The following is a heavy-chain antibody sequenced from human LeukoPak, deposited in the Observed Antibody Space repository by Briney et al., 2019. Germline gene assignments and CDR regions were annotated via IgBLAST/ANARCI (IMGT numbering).Heavy chain of an antibody. Sequence: GGSLRLSCAASGFTFSNAWTSWVRQAPGKGLEWVGRIKSKTDGGTTDYAAPVKGRFTISRDDSKNTLYLQMNSLKTEDTAVYYCTTGSLGRRAFDIWGQGTMVTVSS. CDR1: GFTFSNAW. D-gene: IGHD1-26*01. V-gene: IGHV3-15*01. CDR3: TTGSLGRRAFDI. J-gene: IGHJ3*02. CDR2: IKSKTDGGTT.